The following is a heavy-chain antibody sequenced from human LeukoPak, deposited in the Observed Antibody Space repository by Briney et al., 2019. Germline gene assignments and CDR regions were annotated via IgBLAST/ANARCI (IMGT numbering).Heavy chain of an antibody. CDR1: GGTFSSYA. D-gene: IGHD2-15*01. Sequence: SVKVSCKASGGTFSSYAISWVRQAPGQGLEWMGRIIPILGIANYAQKFQGRVTITADKSTSTAYMELSSLRSEDTAVYYCARGRKAEDIVATSYCSGGSCYSEGNWFDPWGQGTLATVSS. CDR3: ARGRKAEDIVATSYCSGGSCYSEGNWFDP. V-gene: IGHV1-69*04. J-gene: IGHJ5*02. CDR2: IIPILGIA.